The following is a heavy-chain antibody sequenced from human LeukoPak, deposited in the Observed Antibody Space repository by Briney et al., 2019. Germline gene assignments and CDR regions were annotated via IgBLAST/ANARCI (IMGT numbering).Heavy chain of an antibody. CDR1: GYTFTSYY. CDR3: ARGVLYSGYERNYYYYMDV. D-gene: IGHD5-12*01. V-gene: IGHV1-46*01. J-gene: IGHJ6*03. CDR2: INPSGGST. Sequence: ASVKVSCKASGYTFTSYYMHWVRQAPGQGLEWMGIINPSGGSTSYAQKFQGRVTITADESTSTAYMELSSLRSEDTAVYYCARGVLYSGYERNYYYYMDVWGKGTTVTISS.